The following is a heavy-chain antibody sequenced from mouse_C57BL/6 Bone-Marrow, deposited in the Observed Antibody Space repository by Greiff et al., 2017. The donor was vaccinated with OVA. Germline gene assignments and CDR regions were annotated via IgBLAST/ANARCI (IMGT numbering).Heavy chain of an antibody. CDR2: ISSGGSYT. CDR3: ARPIYYYGSSYVYFDV. Sequence: EVQLVESGGDLVKPGGSLKLSCAASGFTFSSYGMSWVRQTPDKRLEWVATISSGGSYTYYPDSVKGRFTISRDNDKNTRYLQMSSLKSEDTAMYYCARPIYYYGSSYVYFDVWGTGTTVTVSS. J-gene: IGHJ1*03. CDR1: GFTFSSYG. V-gene: IGHV5-6*01. D-gene: IGHD1-1*01.